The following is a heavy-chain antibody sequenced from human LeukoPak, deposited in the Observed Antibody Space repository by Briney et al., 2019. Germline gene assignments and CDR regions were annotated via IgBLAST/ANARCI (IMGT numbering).Heavy chain of an antibody. CDR2: IHPSTGNP. Sequence: GASVKVSCKASRGTFSSYAISWVRQAPGQGLEWMGWIHPSTGNPTYAQGFTGRFVFSLDTSVSTTYLQISSLKAEDTAVYFCARAFQSLGGLSLPDYWGQGTLVTVSS. CDR3: ARAFQSLGGLSLPDY. J-gene: IGHJ4*02. V-gene: IGHV7-4-1*02. D-gene: IGHD3-16*02. CDR1: RGTFSSYA.